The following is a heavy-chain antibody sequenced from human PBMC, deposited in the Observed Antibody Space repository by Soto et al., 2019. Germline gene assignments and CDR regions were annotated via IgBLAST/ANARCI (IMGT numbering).Heavy chain of an antibody. V-gene: IGHV3-23*01. D-gene: IGHD3-16*02. CDR1: GFTFSSYA. J-gene: IGHJ4*02. Sequence: GGSLRLSCAASGFTFSSYAMSWVRQAPGKGLEWVSAISGSGGSTYYADSVKGRFTISRDNSKNTLYLQMNSLRAEDTAVYYCAKDQAKQITFGGVIVPLYYFDYWGQGTLVTVSS. CDR2: ISGSGGST. CDR3: AKDQAKQITFGGVIVPLYYFDY.